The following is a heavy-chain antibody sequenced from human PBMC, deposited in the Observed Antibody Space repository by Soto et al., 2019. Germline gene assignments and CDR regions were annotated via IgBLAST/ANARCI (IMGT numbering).Heavy chain of an antibody. CDR2: IIPILGIA. J-gene: IGHJ1*01. V-gene: IGHV1-69*02. Sequence: VKVACTSSRVSVSSSIISWFRHDTGQGLEWIGRIIPILGIANYAQKFQGRVTITADKSTSTAYMELSSLRSEDTAVYYCARGGVGAHAEYCQHWGQGTLVTVS. CDR3: ARGGVGAHAEYCQH. CDR1: RVSVSSSI. D-gene: IGHD1-26*01.